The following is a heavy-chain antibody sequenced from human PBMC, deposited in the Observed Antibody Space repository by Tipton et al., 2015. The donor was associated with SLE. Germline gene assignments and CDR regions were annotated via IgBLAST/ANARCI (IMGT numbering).Heavy chain of an antibody. CDR3: ARSGGIYYDSSGYYVDAFEI. J-gene: IGHJ3*02. V-gene: IGHV4-39*07. CDR2: IYYSGST. CDR1: GGSISSSSYY. Sequence: TLSLTCTVSGGSISSSSYYWGRIPPAPGTGLVWIGRIYYSGSTYYNPSLQSRITISVDTSKNQLSLKLSSVTAADTAVYYCARSGGIYYDSSGYYVDAFEIWGQATMVTVSS. D-gene: IGHD3-22*01.